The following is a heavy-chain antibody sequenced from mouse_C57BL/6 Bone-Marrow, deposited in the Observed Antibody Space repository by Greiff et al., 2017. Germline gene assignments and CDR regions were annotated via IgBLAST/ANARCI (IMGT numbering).Heavy chain of an antibody. CDR1: GFNIKDDY. CDR2: IDPANGNT. J-gene: IGHJ2*01. V-gene: IGHV14-3*01. D-gene: IGHD1-1*01. Sequence: VQLKESGAELVRPGASVKLSCTASGFNIKDDYMHWVKQRPEQGLEWIGRIDPANGNTKYAPKFQGKATITADTSSNTAYLQLSSLTSEDTAIYYCASTVGSFDYWGQGTTLTVSS. CDR3: ASTVGSFDY.